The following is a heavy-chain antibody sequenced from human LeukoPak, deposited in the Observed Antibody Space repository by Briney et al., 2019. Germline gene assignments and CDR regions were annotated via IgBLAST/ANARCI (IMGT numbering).Heavy chain of an antibody. V-gene: IGHV3-64*01. CDR3: ARDSAPRVTIFGVVPFDY. CDR2: ISSNGGST. D-gene: IGHD3-3*01. J-gene: IGHJ4*02. CDR1: GFTFSSYA. Sequence: GGSLRLSCAASGFTFSSYAMHWVRQAPGKGLEYVSAISSNGGSTYYATSVKGRFTISRDNSKNTLYLQMGSLRAEDMAVYYCARDSAPRVTIFGVVPFDYWGQGTLVTVSS.